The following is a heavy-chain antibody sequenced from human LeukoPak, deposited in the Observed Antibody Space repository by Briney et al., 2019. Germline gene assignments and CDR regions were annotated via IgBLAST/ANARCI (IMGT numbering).Heavy chain of an antibody. J-gene: IGHJ4*02. D-gene: IGHD2-15*01. CDR1: GGSISSSSYY. CDR2: IYYSGST. V-gene: IGHV4-39*07. Sequence: PSETLSLTCTVSGGSISSSSYYWGWIRQPPGKGLEWIGSIYYSGSTYYNPSLKSRVTISVDTSKNQFSLKLSSVTAADTAAYYCARLRCSGGSCYQYYFDYWGQGTLVTVSS. CDR3: ARLRCSGGSCYQYYFDY.